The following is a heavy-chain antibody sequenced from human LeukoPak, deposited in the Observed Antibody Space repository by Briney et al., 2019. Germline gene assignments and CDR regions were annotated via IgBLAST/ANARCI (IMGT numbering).Heavy chain of an antibody. D-gene: IGHD2-21*02. V-gene: IGHV3-30*18. CDR1: GFTFSYSG. CDR2: ISYDGSNK. J-gene: IGHJ4*02. Sequence: GGSLRLSCAASGFTFSYSGIHRVRQAPGKGLEWVATISYDGSNKYYADSVKGRFTISRDNSKNTPYLQMSSLRAEDTAVYYCAKSSCRGDCYSDYWGQGTLVTVSP. CDR3: AKSSCRGDCYSDY.